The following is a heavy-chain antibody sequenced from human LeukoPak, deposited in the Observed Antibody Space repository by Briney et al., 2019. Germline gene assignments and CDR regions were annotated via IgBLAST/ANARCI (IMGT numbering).Heavy chain of an antibody. D-gene: IGHD4-17*01. CDR3: ARQPTVTFFDC. V-gene: IGHV4-39*01. Sequence: PSETLSLTCTVSGGSISSSSYYWGWIRQPPGKGLEWIGSIYYSGSTYYNPSLKSRVTISVDTSKNQFSLKLSSVTAADTAVYYCARQPTVTFFDCWGQGTLVTVSS. J-gene: IGHJ4*02. CDR1: GGSISSSSYY. CDR2: IYYSGST.